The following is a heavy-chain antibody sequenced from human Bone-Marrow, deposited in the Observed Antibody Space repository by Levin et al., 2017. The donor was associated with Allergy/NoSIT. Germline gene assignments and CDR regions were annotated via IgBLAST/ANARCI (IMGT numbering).Heavy chain of an antibody. V-gene: IGHV3-7*01. J-gene: IGHJ4*02. D-gene: IGHD2-15*01. CDR3: ARQYCSGGRCYATFDY. Sequence: GGSLRLSCAASGFTFSSYWMSWVRQAPGKGLEWVANIKHDGSEKYYVDSVKGRFTISRDNAKNSLYLQMNSLRAEDTAVYYCARQYCSGGRCYATFDYWGQGTLVTVSS. CDR2: IKHDGSEK. CDR1: GFTFSSYW.